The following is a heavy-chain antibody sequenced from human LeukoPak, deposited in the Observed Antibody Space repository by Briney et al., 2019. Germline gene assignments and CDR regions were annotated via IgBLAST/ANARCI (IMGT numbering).Heavy chain of an antibody. CDR3: ARGFDYYGSGSYFVY. V-gene: IGHV4-34*01. J-gene: IGHJ4*02. CDR1: GGSFSGYY. D-gene: IGHD3-10*01. Sequence: SGTLSLTCAVYGGSFSGYYWSWIRQPPGKGLEWIGEINHSGSTNYNPSLKSRVTISVDTSKNQFSLKLSSVTAADTAVYYCARGFDYYGSGSYFVYWGQGTLVTVSS. CDR2: INHSGST.